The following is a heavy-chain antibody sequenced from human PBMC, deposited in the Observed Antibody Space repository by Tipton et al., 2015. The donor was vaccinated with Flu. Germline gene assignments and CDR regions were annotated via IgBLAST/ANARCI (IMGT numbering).Heavy chain of an antibody. D-gene: IGHD4-11*01. CDR2: TYYTGST. J-gene: IGHJ5*02. CDR3: ARRDYSNYVSEPKNWFHP. Sequence: TLSLTCNVSGDSIRSDYWSWIRQAPGKGLEWIGYTYYTGSTSYNPSLKSRITISIDTSKRQFSLKLASVTAADTAVYYCARRDYSNYVSEPKNWFHPWGQGTLVTVSS. CDR1: GDSIRSDY. V-gene: IGHV4-59*08.